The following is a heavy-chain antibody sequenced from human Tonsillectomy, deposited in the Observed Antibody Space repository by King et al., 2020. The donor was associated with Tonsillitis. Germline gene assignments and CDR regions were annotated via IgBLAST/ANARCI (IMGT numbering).Heavy chain of an antibody. J-gene: IGHJ6*02. CDR2: IAYDGSNK. Sequence: VQLVESGGGVVQPGRSLRLSCAASGFTFGNFGMHWVRQAPGKGLEWVAVIAYDGSNKYYAESVKGRFTISRDNSKNTFYLQMNSLRAEDTAVYYCAKEVGSGSYLFIQNYYYYGMDVWGQGTTVTVSS. CDR3: AKEVGSGSYLFIQNYYYYGMDV. V-gene: IGHV3-30*18. CDR1: GFTFGNFG. D-gene: IGHD3-10*01.